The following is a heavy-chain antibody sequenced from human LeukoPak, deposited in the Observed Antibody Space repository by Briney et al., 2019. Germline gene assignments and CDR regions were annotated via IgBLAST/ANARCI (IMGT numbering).Heavy chain of an antibody. J-gene: IGHJ6*03. Sequence: GGSLRLSCAASGFTFSNFGMSWVRQAPGKGLEWVSVISGSGGSTYYADSVKGRFTISRDNSKNTLYLQMNSLRAEDTAVYYCAKDGYSLYYHYMDVWGKGTTVTISS. D-gene: IGHD6-13*01. CDR1: GFTFSNFG. CDR2: ISGSGGST. V-gene: IGHV3-23*01. CDR3: AKDGYSLYYHYMDV.